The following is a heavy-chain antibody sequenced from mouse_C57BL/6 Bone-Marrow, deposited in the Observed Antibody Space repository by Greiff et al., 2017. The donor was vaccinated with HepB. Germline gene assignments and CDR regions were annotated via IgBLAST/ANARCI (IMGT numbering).Heavy chain of an antibody. CDR3: ARRSYYGSSPAWFAY. CDR1: GYTFTSYW. Sequence: QVQLQQPGAELVKPGASVKMSCTASGYTFTSYWITWVKQRPGQGLEWIGDIYPGSGSTNYNEKFKSKATLTVDTSSSTAYMQLSSLTSEDSAVYYCARRSYYGSSPAWFAYWGQGTLVTVSA. CDR2: IYPGSGST. J-gene: IGHJ3*01. D-gene: IGHD1-1*01. V-gene: IGHV1-55*01.